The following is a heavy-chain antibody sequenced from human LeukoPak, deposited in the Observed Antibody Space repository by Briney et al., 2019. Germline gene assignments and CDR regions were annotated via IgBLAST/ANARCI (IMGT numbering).Heavy chain of an antibody. D-gene: IGHD3-22*01. J-gene: IGHJ4*02. Sequence: GGSLRLSCAASGFTFDDYAMHWVRQAPGKGLEWVSGISWNSGSRGYADSVKGRFTISRDNAKNSLYLQMNSLRAEDTALYYCAKDNYYDSSGDLRSWGQGTLVTVSS. CDR2: ISWNSGSR. V-gene: IGHV3-9*01. CDR1: GFTFDDYA. CDR3: AKDNYYDSSGDLRS.